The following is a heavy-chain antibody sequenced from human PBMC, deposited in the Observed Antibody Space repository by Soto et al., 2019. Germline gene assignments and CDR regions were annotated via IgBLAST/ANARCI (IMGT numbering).Heavy chain of an antibody. CDR2: IYYSGST. CDR1: GGSISSSSYY. V-gene: IGHV4-39*01. J-gene: IGHJ6*02. Sequence: PSETLSLTCTVSGGSISSSSYYWGWIRQPPGKGLEWIGSIYYSGSTYYNPSLKSRVTISVDTSKNQFSLKLSSVTAADTAVYYCASPYYYGSGRSFASYYGMDVWGQATTVT. D-gene: IGHD3-10*01. CDR3: ASPYYYGSGRSFASYYGMDV.